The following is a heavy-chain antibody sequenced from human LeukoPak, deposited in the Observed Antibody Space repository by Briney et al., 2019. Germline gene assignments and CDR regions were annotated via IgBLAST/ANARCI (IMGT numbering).Heavy chain of an antibody. V-gene: IGHV4-39*01. J-gene: IGHJ4*02. Sequence: SETLSLTCTVSGGSISSSSYYWGWIRQPPGKGLEWIGSIYYSGSTYYNPSLKSRVTISVDTSKSQFSLKLSSVTAADTAVYYCARLDIVVVVAALRAPNDYWGQGTLVTVSS. CDR3: ARLDIVVVVAALRAPNDY. CDR2: IYYSGST. CDR1: GGSISSSSYY. D-gene: IGHD2-15*01.